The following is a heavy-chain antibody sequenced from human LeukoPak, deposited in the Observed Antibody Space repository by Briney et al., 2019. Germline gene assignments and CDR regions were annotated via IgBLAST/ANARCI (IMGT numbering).Heavy chain of an antibody. J-gene: IGHJ4*02. CDR1: GFTFSSYA. CDR2: ISYDGSNK. Sequence: GRSLRLSCAASGFTFSSYAMHWVRQAPGKGLEWVAVISYDGSNKYYADSVKGRFTISRGNSKNTLYLQMNSLRAEDTAVYYCARGKYSSGWFDYWGQGTLVTVSS. V-gene: IGHV3-30-3*01. D-gene: IGHD6-19*01. CDR3: ARGKYSSGWFDY.